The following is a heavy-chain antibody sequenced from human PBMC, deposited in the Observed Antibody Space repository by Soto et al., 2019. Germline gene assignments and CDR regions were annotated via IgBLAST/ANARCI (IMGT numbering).Heavy chain of an antibody. CDR3: AKRLDVGSYHYFQH. J-gene: IGHJ1*01. CDR1: GFTFSSYA. Sequence: GGSLRLSCAASGFTFSSYAMNWVLQAPGKGLEWVSVISGGGGSTHYADSVKGRFTISRDNSKNTLYLQMSTLRAEDTAVYYCAKRLDVGSYHYFQHWGQGALVTVSS. D-gene: IGHD3-16*02. CDR2: ISGGGGST. V-gene: IGHV3-23*01.